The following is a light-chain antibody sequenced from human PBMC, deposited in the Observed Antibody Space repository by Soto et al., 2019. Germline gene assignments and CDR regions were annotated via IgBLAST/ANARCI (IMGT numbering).Light chain of an antibody. J-gene: IGLJ3*02. Sequence: SYELTQPPSVSVAPGQTARISCGGDKIGSKSVHWYQQKAGQTPVLVVYDDSDQPSGIPERFSGSNSGNTASLIISRVEGGDEADYYCQVWDSSSDHVVFGGGTKLTVL. CDR3: QVWDSSSDHVV. CDR2: DDS. CDR1: KIGSKS. V-gene: IGLV3-21*02.